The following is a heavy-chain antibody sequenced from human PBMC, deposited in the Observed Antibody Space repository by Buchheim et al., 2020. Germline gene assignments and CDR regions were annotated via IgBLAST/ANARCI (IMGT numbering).Heavy chain of an antibody. CDR3: AAFSSSGL. CDR1: GFTFSTYG. CDR2: ITASGIST. J-gene: IGHJ4*02. V-gene: IGHV3-23*01. D-gene: IGHD3-10*01. Sequence: EVLLLESGGDLVQPGGSLRLSCAVSGFTFSTYGMSWVRQAPGKGLEWLSGITASGISTYYADSVKGRFTISRDNCMNTLYLQMRSLRVEDTAVYYCAAFSSSGLWGQGTL.